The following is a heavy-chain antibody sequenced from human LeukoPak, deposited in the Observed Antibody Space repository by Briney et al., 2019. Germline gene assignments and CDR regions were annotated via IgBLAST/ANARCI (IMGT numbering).Heavy chain of an antibody. Sequence: GASLKISCKGSGYIFSNYWITWVRQMPGKGLEWMGIIYPCDSQTRYRPPFQGQVTISVDRSIRTAYLHWSSLKASDTAIYYCARHEIGGDRSSWYTSWGQGTLVTVSS. V-gene: IGHV5-51*01. D-gene: IGHD6-13*01. CDR1: GYIFSNYW. CDR3: ARHEIGGDRSSWYTS. CDR2: IYPCDSQT. J-gene: IGHJ1*01.